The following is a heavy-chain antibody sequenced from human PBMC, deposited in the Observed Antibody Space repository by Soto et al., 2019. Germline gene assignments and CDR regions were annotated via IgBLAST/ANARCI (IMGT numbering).Heavy chain of an antibody. Sequence: QVQLQESGPGLVKPSGTLSLTCAVSGGTISSTNWWAWVRQPPGKGLEWIGEIYHTGGTNYNPSLKSLVTISVDKSKNQFSLKLSSVTAADTAIYFCARYPYATGGFFDYWGQGTLVTVSS. D-gene: IGHD2-2*01. CDR2: IYHTGGT. V-gene: IGHV4-4*02. J-gene: IGHJ4*02. CDR3: ARYPYATGGFFDY. CDR1: GGTISSTNW.